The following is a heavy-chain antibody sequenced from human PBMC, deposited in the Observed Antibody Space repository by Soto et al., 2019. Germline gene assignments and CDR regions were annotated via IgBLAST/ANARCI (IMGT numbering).Heavy chain of an antibody. CDR1: GFSLSTSGVG. J-gene: IGHJ5*02. Sequence: QITLKESGPTLVKPTQTLTLTCTFSGFSLSTSGVGVGWIRQPPGKALEWLALIYWDDDKRYSPSLKSRLTITKDTSKNQVVLTMPNMDPVDTATYYCAHRRKHYRIDKNWFDPWGQGTLVTVSS. CDR2: IYWDDDK. V-gene: IGHV2-5*02. CDR3: AHRRKHYRIDKNWFDP. D-gene: IGHD1-26*01.